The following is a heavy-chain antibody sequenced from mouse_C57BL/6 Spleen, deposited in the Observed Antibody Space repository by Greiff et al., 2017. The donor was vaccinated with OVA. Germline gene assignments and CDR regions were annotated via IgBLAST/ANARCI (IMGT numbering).Heavy chain of an antibody. CDR1: GYTFTSYW. CDR2: IDPSDSET. CDR3: ARGYDYDGAMDY. Sequence: VQLQQPGAELVRPGSSVKLSCKASGYTFTSYWMHWVKQRPIQGLEWIGNIDPSDSETHYNQKFKDKATLTVDKSSSTAYMQLSSLTSEDSAVYYCARGYDYDGAMDYWGQGTSGTVSS. V-gene: IGHV1-52*01. D-gene: IGHD2-4*01. J-gene: IGHJ4*01.